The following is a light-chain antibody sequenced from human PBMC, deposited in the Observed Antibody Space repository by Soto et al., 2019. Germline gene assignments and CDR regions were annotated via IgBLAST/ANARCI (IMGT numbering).Light chain of an antibody. Sequence: EIVLTQSPGTLSLSPGERATLSCRASQSVSNNYLAWYQQKPGQAPRLLIYGASNRATGIPDRFSGSGSGTDFTLAISGLEPEDFAVYYCQQYGSSPWTFGQGTKVDIK. CDR3: QQYGSSPWT. V-gene: IGKV3-20*01. CDR1: QSVSNNY. CDR2: GAS. J-gene: IGKJ1*01.